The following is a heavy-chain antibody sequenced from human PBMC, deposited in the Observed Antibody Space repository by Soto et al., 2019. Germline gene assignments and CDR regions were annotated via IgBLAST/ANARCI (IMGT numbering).Heavy chain of an antibody. CDR1: GYSFTIYW. V-gene: IGHV5-51*01. Sequence: PGHSLKISCKGSGYSFTIYWIGWVRQMPGKGLQWMGSIYPSDSDATYNPSFQGHVTISADESLNTAYLQWSSLQASDAAIYYCARRFFPGSSYRIYNFDQWGQGTLVTVSS. J-gene: IGHJ4*02. CDR3: ARRFFPGSSYRIYNFDQ. CDR2: IYPSDSDA. D-gene: IGHD6-6*01.